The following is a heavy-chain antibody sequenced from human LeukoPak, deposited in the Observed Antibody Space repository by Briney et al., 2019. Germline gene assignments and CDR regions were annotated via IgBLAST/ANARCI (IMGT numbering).Heavy chain of an antibody. J-gene: IGHJ6*02. V-gene: IGHV4-34*01. CDR2: INHSGST. D-gene: IGHD6-19*01. Sequence: SETLSLTCAVYDGSFSGYYWSWIRQPPGKGLEWIGEINHSGSTNYNPSLKSRVTISVDTSKNQFSLKLSSVTAADTAVYYCARGPRPGGEQWLAHYYYYYYGMDVWGQGTTVTVSS. CDR1: DGSFSGYY. CDR3: ARGPRPGGEQWLAHYYYYYYGMDV.